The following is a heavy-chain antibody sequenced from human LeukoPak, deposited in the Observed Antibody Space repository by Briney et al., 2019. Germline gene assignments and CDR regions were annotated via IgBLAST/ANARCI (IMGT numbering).Heavy chain of an antibody. CDR3: ARDNYYDRPYYFDY. CDR1: GFTFSSYA. V-gene: IGHV3-21*01. D-gene: IGHD3-22*01. J-gene: IGHJ4*02. Sequence: PGGSLRLSCAASGFTFSSYAMSWVRQAPGKGLEWVSSISSSSSYIYYADSVKGRFTISRDNAKNSLYLQMNSLRAEDTAVYYCARDNYYDRPYYFDYWGQGTLVTVSS. CDR2: ISSSSSYI.